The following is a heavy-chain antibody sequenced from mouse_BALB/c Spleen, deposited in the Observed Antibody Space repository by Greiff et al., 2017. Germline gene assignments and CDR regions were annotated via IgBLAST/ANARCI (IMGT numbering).Heavy chain of an antibody. Sequence: EVQLVESGGGLVQPGGSRKFSCAASGFTFSSTGMHWVRQAPEKGLEWVAYISSGSSTIYYDETVKGRITISRDNSKNTLFLQMTSLRSEDTAMYYCARSWVLRSALDYWGQGTTLTVSS. J-gene: IGHJ2*01. V-gene: IGHV5-17*02. CDR1: GFTFSSTG. CDR2: ISSGSSTI. D-gene: IGHD1-1*01. CDR3: ARSWVLRSALDY.